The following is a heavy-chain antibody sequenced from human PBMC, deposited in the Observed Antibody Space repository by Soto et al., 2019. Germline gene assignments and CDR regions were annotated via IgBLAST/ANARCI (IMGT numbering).Heavy chain of an antibody. V-gene: IGHV4-4*02. J-gene: IGHJ6*02. D-gene: IGHD6-13*01. CDR1: GYSISSSNW. CDR3: ARYSASGLYYYFVMDV. Sequence: SESLSLTCAVSGYSISSSNWWCGLRQPPGKGLGWIGDIYHTGNTNYNPTLKSRVTILVDKSKNQSSLKLTSVSAADTAVYYCARYSASGLYYYFVMDVWGQGTTVTVSS. CDR2: IYHTGNT.